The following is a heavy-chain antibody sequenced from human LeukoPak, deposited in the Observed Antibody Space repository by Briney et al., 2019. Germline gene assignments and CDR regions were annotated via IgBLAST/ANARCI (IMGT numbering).Heavy chain of an antibody. CDR1: GLTFSSFA. J-gene: IGHJ4*02. CDR2: ISGSGSNT. CDR3: ANRGSGWYFDY. Sequence: QPGGSLRLSCAASGLTFSSFAMSWVRQAPGKGLGWVSAISGSGSNTYYADSVKGRFTISRDNSKNTLYLQMNSLRAEDTAVYYCANRGSGWYFDYWGQGTLVTVSS. V-gene: IGHV3-23*01. D-gene: IGHD6-19*01.